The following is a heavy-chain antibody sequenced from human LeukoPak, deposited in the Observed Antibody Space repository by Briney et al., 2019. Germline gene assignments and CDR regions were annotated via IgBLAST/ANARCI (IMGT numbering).Heavy chain of an antibody. V-gene: IGHV4-59*01. CDR3: IRNCDY. CDR1: GGSISSYY. J-gene: IGHJ4*02. CDR2: IYYSGST. Sequence: SETLSLTSTVSGGSISSYYWSWIRQPPGKGLEWIGYIYYSGSTNYKPSLKSRVTISVDTSKNQFSLKLSSVTVADTAVYYCIRNCDYWGQGTLVTVSS.